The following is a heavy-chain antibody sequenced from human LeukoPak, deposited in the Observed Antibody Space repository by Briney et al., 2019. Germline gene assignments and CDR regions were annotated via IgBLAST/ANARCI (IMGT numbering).Heavy chain of an antibody. CDR2: IRNKATSYTT. CDR1: GFTFSDLH. Sequence: GGSLRLSCAASGFTFSDLHIDWVRQAPGKGLEWVGRIRNKATSYTTEYAASVKGRSTISGDDSKNSVYLQMNNLQTEDTAVYYCAGGSRGYFDYWGQGTLVTVSS. V-gene: IGHV3-72*01. D-gene: IGHD5-12*01. J-gene: IGHJ4*02. CDR3: AGGSRGYFDY.